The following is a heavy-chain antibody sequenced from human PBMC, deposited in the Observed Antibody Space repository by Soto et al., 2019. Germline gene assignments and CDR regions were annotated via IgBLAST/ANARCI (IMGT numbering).Heavy chain of an antibody. CDR1: GFTFSSCA. V-gene: IGHV3-30-3*01. Sequence: QVQLVESGGGVVQPGRSLRLSCAASGFTFSSCAMHWVRQAPGKGLAWVALISYDGSNKYYADSVKGRFTISSDNSKNTRYLQMNSLRAEDTAVYYCARDKRDLRFLEWSYYFDYWGQGALGTVSS. J-gene: IGHJ4*02. D-gene: IGHD3-3*01. CDR2: ISYDGSNK. CDR3: ARDKRDLRFLEWSYYFDY.